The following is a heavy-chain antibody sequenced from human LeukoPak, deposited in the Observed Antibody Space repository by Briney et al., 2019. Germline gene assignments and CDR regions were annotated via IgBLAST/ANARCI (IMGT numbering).Heavy chain of an antibody. J-gene: IGHJ4*02. CDR1: GFTFSSYA. CDR2: ISGSGGST. Sequence: GGSLRLSCAASGFTFSSYAMSWVRQAPGKGLEWVPDISGSGGSTYYADSVKGRFTISRDNSKTTLYLQMNSLRAEDTAVYYCAKSSSSWYLGLVDYWGQRTLVTVSS. CDR3: AKSSSSWYLGLVDY. D-gene: IGHD6-13*01. V-gene: IGHV3-23*01.